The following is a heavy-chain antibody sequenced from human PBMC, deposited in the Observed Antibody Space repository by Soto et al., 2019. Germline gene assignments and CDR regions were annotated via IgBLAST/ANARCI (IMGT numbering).Heavy chain of an antibody. J-gene: IGHJ1*01. CDR3: VKDESINWYSGHFRH. CDR1: GFTFDDYA. D-gene: IGHD6-13*01. CDR2: INWNSGSI. Sequence: EVQLVESGGGLVQPGRSLRLSCAASGFTFDDYAMHWVRQVPGKGLERVSGINWNSGSIGYADSVKGRFAISRDNAKNSLHLQMNSLRAEDTAFYYCVKDESINWYSGHFRHWGQGTLVTASS. V-gene: IGHV3-9*01.